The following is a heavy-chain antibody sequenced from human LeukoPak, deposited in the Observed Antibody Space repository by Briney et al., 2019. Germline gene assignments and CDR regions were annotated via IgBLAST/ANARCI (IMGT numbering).Heavy chain of an antibody. CDR2: IIPIFGTA. J-gene: IGHJ3*02. CDR1: GGTFSSYA. V-gene: IGHV1-69*05. Sequence: GASVKVSCKASGGTFSSYAISWVRQAPGQGLEWMGGIIPIFGTANYAQKFQGRVTITTDESTSTAYMELSSLRSEATAVYYCARAVCVKGTYCGGECCSGDAFDIWGQGTMVTVSS. D-gene: IGHD2-21*01. CDR3: ARAVCVKGTYCGGECCSGDAFDI.